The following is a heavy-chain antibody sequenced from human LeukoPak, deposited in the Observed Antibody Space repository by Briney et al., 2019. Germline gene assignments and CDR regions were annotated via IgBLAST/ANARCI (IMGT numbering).Heavy chain of an antibody. D-gene: IGHD3-10*01. CDR2: IKQDGSEK. Sequence: GGSLRLSCAASGFTFSSYWMSWVRQAPGMGLEWVANIKQDGSEKYYVDSVKGRFTISRDNAKNSLYLQMNSLRAEDTAVHYCAREGGGSRGVIIDYWGQGTLVTVSS. V-gene: IGHV3-7*01. CDR3: AREGGGSRGVIIDY. CDR1: GFTFSSYW. J-gene: IGHJ4*02.